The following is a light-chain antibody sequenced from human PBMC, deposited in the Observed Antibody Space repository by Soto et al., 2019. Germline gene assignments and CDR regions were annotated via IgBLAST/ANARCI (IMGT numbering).Light chain of an antibody. Sequence: QSALTQPPSASGSAGQSVTIFCTGTSSDIGGYNSVSWYQQHPGKAPRLMIYEVNKRPSGVPDRFSGSKSGYTASLTVSGLQTEDEAFYYCSSSAGIYHYLVFGGGTKVTVL. CDR3: SSSAGIYHYLV. CDR1: SSDIGGYNS. J-gene: IGLJ3*02. V-gene: IGLV2-8*01. CDR2: EVN.